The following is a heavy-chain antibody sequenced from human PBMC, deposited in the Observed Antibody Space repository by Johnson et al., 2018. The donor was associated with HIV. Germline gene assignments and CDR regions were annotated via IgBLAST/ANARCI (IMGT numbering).Heavy chain of an antibody. CDR2: ISYDGRNK. V-gene: IGHV3-30-3*01. D-gene: IGHD6-13*01. Sequence: QVQLVESGGGVVQPGRSLRLSCAASGFTFSSYAMHWVRQAPGKGLEWVAVISYDGRNKYYADSVRGRFTISRDNSKNTLYLQMNSLRAEDTAVYYCARQQPSSVKGAFDIWGQGTMVTVSS. J-gene: IGHJ3*02. CDR3: ARQQPSSVKGAFDI. CDR1: GFTFSSYA.